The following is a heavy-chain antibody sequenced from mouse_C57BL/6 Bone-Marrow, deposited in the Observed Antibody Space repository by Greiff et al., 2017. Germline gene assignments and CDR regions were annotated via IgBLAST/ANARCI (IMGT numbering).Heavy chain of an antibody. Sequence: EVKLVESGGGLVKPGGSLKLSCAASGFTFSSYAMSWVRQTPEKRLEWVATISDGGSYTYYPDNVKGRFTISRANAKNNLYLQMSHLKSEDTAMYDCARDDYGIWYFDVWGTGTTVTVSS. CDR1: GFTFSSYA. CDR3: ARDDYGIWYFDV. CDR2: ISDGGSYT. V-gene: IGHV5-4*01. J-gene: IGHJ1*03. D-gene: IGHD2-4*01.